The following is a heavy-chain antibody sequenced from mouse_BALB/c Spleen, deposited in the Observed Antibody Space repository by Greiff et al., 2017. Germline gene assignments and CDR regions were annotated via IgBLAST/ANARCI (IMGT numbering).Heavy chain of an antibody. Sequence: EVQRVESGGGLVKPGGSLKLSCAASGFTFSDYYMYWVRQTPEKRLEWVATISDGGSYTYYPDSVKGRFTISRDNAKNNLYLQMSSLKSEDTAMYYCARAYYGNSYAMDYWGQGTSVTVSS. CDR1: GFTFSDYY. V-gene: IGHV5-4*02. CDR2: ISDGGSYT. D-gene: IGHD2-1*01. J-gene: IGHJ4*01. CDR3: ARAYYGNSYAMDY.